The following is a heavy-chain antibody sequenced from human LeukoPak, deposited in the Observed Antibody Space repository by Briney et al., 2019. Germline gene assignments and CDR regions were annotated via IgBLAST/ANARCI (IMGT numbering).Heavy chain of an antibody. J-gene: IGHJ3*02. Sequence: PSETLSLTCAVYGGSFSGYYWSWIRQPPGKGLEWIGEINHSGSTNYNPSLKSRVTISVDTSKNQFSLKLSSVTAADTAVYYCARSRGRWWGDAFDIWGQGTMVTVSS. V-gene: IGHV4-34*01. CDR1: GGSFSGYY. D-gene: IGHD2-15*01. CDR2: INHSGST. CDR3: ARSRGRWWGDAFDI.